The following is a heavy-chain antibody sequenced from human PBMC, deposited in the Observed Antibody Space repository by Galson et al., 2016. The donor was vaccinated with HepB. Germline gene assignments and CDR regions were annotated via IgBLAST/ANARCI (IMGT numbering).Heavy chain of an antibody. J-gene: IGHJ4*02. Sequence: SLRLSCAASGFTFSSQWMNWVRQGPGKGLEWVSRMNNDESSKSYPDPVKGRFTITRDNAKNTLYLQLSRLGAEDTGVYYCVRGAPIDFWGQGTLITVSS. CDR2: MNNDESSK. V-gene: IGHV3-74*01. CDR1: GFTFSSQW. CDR3: VRGAPIDF.